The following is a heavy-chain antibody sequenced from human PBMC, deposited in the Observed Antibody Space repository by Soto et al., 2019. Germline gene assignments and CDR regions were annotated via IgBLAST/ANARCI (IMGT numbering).Heavy chain of an antibody. J-gene: IGHJ4*02. CDR2: VYNDGSA. Sequence: SETLSLTCDVSGVSISSGNWWSWVRQPPGKGLEWIAEVYNDGSANYHPSLESRATISVDRSKSQFSLRLSSVTAADTGKYYCARLVYDSRLNYLYFDHWGQGTLVTVSS. D-gene: IGHD3-22*01. V-gene: IGHV4-4*02. CDR1: GVSISSGNW. CDR3: ARLVYDSRLNYLYFDH.